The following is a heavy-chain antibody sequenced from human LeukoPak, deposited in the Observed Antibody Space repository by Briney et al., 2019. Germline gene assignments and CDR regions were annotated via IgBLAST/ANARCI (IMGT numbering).Heavy chain of an antibody. D-gene: IGHD3-16*01. CDR3: ARGSRGGYNWFDP. V-gene: IGHV4-59*01. Sequence: SETLSLTCTVSGGSICSYYWSWIRQSPGKGLEWIGYIHYSGSTNYNPSLKSRVTISVDTSKNQFSLRLNSVTAADTALYYCARGSRGGYNWFDPWGQGTLVIVSS. CDR2: IHYSGST. CDR1: GGSICSYY. J-gene: IGHJ5*02.